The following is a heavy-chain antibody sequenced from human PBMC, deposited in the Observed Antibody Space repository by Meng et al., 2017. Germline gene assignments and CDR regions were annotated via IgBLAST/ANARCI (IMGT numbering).Heavy chain of an antibody. Sequence: SRAKVRIPWSAVTAPCKSPGYPFTNYFSPCVRQAPEQGLEWMVWINPHSVATYFAQHFQGRVTLTGDTSISTAYMELSRLRSDDTAMYYCARRVAVAGNTSRVRWFDPWGQGTLVTVSS. J-gene: IGHJ5*02. CDR1: GYPFTNYF. CDR3: ARRVAVAGNTSRVRWFDP. V-gene: IGHV1-2*02. D-gene: IGHD6-19*01. CDR2: INPHSVAT.